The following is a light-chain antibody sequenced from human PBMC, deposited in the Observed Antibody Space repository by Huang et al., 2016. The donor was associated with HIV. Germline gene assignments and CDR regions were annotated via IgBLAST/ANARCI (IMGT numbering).Light chain of an antibody. CDR2: KVA. J-gene: IGKJ1*01. V-gene: IGKV2-30*01. CDR3: MQGTHWLPRT. CDR1: QSLVYSDGNTY. Sequence: DVVMTQSPLSLPVTLGQPASISCRSSQSLVYSDGNTYLNWFQQRPGQSQRRLIYKVANRDSGGPDRFSGSGSGTDFTRKISRVEAEDVGVYYCMQGTHWLPRTFGQGTKVEIK.